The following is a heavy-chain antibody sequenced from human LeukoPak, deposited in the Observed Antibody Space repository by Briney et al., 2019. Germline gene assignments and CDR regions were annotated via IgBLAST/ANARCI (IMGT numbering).Heavy chain of an antibody. Sequence: GGSLRLSCAASGFTFSTYGMHWVRQAPGKGLEWVAFIRYDGGNKYYADSVKGRFTISRDNSKSTLYLQMNSLRAEDTAVYYCAKDPYSSCHSYYCYMDVWGKGTTVTVSS. J-gene: IGHJ6*03. CDR1: GFTFSTYG. CDR3: AKDPYSSCHSYYCYMDV. D-gene: IGHD2-15*01. V-gene: IGHV3-30*02. CDR2: IRYDGGNK.